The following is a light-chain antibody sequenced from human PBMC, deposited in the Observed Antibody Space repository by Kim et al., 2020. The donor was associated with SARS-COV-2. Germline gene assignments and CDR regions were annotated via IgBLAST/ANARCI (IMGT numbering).Light chain of an antibody. CDR2: AVS. CDR3: SSYTGGTTLVV. J-gene: IGLJ2*01. CDR1: KSDVGGYNF. Sequence: QSITTSCTETKSDVGGYNFVSWYQQHPGKAPKLMIYAVSNRPSGVSNRYSGSKSGNTASLTISGLQAEDEADYYCSSYTGGTTLVVFGGGTQLTVL. V-gene: IGLV2-14*03.